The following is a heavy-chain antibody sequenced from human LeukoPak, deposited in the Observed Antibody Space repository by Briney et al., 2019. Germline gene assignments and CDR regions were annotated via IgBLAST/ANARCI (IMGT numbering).Heavy chain of an antibody. Sequence: GGSLRLSCAASGFTFSSYSMNWVRQAPGKGLEWVSSISSSSSYIYYADSVKGRFTISRDNAKNSLYLQMNSLRAEDTAVYYCARDHGSGSHYFDYWGRGALVTVSS. D-gene: IGHD3-10*01. CDR3: ARDHGSGSHYFDY. CDR2: ISSSSSYI. J-gene: IGHJ4*02. CDR1: GFTFSSYS. V-gene: IGHV3-21*01.